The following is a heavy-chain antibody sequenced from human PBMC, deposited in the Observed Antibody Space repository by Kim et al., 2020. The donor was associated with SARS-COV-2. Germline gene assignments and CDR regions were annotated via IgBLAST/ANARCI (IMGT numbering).Heavy chain of an antibody. CDR2: ISGSGGST. V-gene: IGHV3-23*01. D-gene: IGHD6-13*01. J-gene: IGHJ4*02. Sequence: GGSLRLSCAASGFTFSSYAMSWVRQAPGKGLEWVSAISGSGGSTYYADSVKGRFTISRDNSKNTLYLQMNSLRAEDTAVYYCAKEFVGLIAGPYSSSWYTPVNWGQGTLVTVSS. CDR3: AKEFVGLIAGPYSSSWYTPVN. CDR1: GFTFSSYA.